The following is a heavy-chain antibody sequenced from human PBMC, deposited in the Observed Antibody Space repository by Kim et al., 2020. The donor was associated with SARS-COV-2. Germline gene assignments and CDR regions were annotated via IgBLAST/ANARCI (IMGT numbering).Heavy chain of an antibody. V-gene: IGHV1-69*01. D-gene: IGHD6-25*01. Sequence: YAQKFQGRVTITADESTSTAYMELSSLRSEDTAVYYCATGRPHYYYYMDVWGKGTTVTVSS. J-gene: IGHJ6*03. CDR3: ATGRPHYYYYMDV.